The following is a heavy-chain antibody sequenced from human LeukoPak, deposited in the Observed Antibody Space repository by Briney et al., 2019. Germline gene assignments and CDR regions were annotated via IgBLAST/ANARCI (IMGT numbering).Heavy chain of an antibody. CDR1: GFTFSSYS. J-gene: IGHJ4*02. CDR2: ISSSSSYI. V-gene: IGHV3-21*04. Sequence: GGSLRLSCAASGFTFSSYSMNWVRQAPGKGLEWVSSISSSSSYIYYADSVKGRFTISRDNAKNSLYLQMNSLRAEDTAVYYCAKSTIVVVIHYFDYWGQGTLVTVSS. CDR3: AKSTIVVVIHYFDY. D-gene: IGHD3-22*01.